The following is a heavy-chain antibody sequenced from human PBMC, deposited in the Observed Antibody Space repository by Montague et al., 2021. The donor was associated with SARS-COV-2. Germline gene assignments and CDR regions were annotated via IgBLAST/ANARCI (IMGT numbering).Heavy chain of an antibody. CDR2: IYDSGST. J-gene: IGHJ3*02. D-gene: IGHD5-12*01. Sequence: SETLSLTCTVSGGSISSSNYYWDWIRQPPGKGLEWIGGIYDSGSTYYXPSLKSRVTISVDTSKNHFSLKLSSATAADTAVYYCARRGRKLLPVATTIGGFDIWGQGTMVTVSS. V-gene: IGHV4-39*02. CDR1: GGSISSSNYY. CDR3: ARRGRKLLPVATTIGGFDI.